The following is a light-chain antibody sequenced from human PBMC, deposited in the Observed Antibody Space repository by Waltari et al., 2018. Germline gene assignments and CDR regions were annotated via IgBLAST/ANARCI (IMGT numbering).Light chain of an antibody. CDR2: DAS. J-gene: IGKJ4*02. V-gene: IGKV3-11*01. CDR3: QHRSNWPLT. Sequence: EIVLTQSPATLSLSPGERATFSCRASQSVSSYLAWYQQKPGQAPRLLIYDASNRATGIPARFSGSRSGTDFTLTISSLEPEDFAVYYCQHRSNWPLTFGGGTKVEIK. CDR1: QSVSSY.